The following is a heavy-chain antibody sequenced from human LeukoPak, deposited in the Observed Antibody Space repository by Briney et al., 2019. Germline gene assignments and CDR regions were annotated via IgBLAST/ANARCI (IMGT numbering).Heavy chain of an antibody. CDR3: ARHGYSYGFDI. V-gene: IGHV4-59*08. CDR2: IDYSGST. CDR1: GGSVSTYY. J-gene: IGHJ3*02. Sequence: PSETLSLTCTVSGGSVSTYYWSWIRQPPGKGLEWIRYIDYSGSTEYNPSLKSRVTMSVDTSKNQFSLKLSSVTAADTAVYYCARHGYSYGFDIWGQGTMFTVSS. D-gene: IGHD5-18*01.